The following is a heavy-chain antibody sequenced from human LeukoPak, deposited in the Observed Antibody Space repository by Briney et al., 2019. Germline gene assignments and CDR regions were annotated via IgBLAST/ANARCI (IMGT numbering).Heavy chain of an antibody. D-gene: IGHD5-24*01. CDR1: GFTVSSSY. CDR2: MYSGGTT. J-gene: IGHJ4*02. CDR3: ARDRRDGYCLGH. Sequence: GGSLRLSCTGSGFTVSSSYMSWVRQTPGKGLEWVSVMYSGGTTYYADSVKGRFTISRDSSKNTVNLQMNSLRAEDTAVYYCARDRRDGYCLGHWGQGTLVTVSS. V-gene: IGHV3-66*01.